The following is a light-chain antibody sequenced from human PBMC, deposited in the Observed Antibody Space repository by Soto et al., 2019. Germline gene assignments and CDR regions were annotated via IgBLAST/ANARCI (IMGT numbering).Light chain of an antibody. CDR1: QSVDSN. J-gene: IGKJ1*01. V-gene: IGKV3-15*01. CDR3: QQYNNSPPT. CDR2: GAS. Sequence: VVMTQSPATLSVSPGERASLSCRASQSVDSNLAWYQQKPGQAPRLLISGASTRATGIPANFTGSGSGTEFTLSISSLQSEDFAVYYCQQYNNSPPTFGLGTKVEVK.